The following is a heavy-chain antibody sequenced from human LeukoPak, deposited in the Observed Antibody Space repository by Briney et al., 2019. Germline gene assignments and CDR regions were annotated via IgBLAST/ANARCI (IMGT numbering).Heavy chain of an antibody. Sequence: SETLSLTCTVSGGSISSYYWSWIRQPAGKGLEWIGRIYTSGSTNYNPSLKSRVTISVDKSKNQFSLKLSSVTAADTAVYYCARGRITIFGVVIPHFDNWGQGTLVTVSS. CDR3: ARGRITIFGVVIPHFDN. CDR1: GGSISSYY. V-gene: IGHV4-4*07. J-gene: IGHJ4*02. CDR2: IYTSGST. D-gene: IGHD3-3*01.